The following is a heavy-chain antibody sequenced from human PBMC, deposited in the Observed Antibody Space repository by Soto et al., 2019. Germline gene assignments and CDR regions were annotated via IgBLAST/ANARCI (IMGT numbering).Heavy chain of an antibody. CDR3: ARELNLLWFGELGNWFDP. CDR2: IYYSGST. J-gene: IGHJ5*02. CDR1: GGSISSGGYY. V-gene: IGHV4-31*03. Sequence: QVQLQESGPGLVKPSQTLSLTCTVSGGSISSGGYYWSWIRQHAGKGLEWIGYIYYSGSTYYNPSLMSRVTISVDTSKNQFSLKLSSVTAADTAVYYCARELNLLWFGELGNWFDPWGQGTLVTVSS. D-gene: IGHD3-10*01.